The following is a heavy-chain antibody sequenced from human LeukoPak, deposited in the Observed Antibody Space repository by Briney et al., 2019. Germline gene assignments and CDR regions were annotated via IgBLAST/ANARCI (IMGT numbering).Heavy chain of an antibody. D-gene: IGHD4-17*01. CDR1: GFTFSSYW. V-gene: IGHV3-21*01. CDR3: ARDHDYGDYNFDY. Sequence: GRSLRLSCAASGFTFSSYWMHWVRQAPGKGLEWVSSISSSSSYIYYTDSVKGRFTISRDNAKNSLYLQMNSLTAEDTAVYYCARDHDYGDYNFDYWGQGTLVSVSS. J-gene: IGHJ4*02. CDR2: ISSSSSYI.